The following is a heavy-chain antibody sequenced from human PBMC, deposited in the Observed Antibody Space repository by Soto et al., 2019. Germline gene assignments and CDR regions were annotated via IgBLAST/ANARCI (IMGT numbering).Heavy chain of an antibody. CDR2: TNEDGREK. CDR3: AREGGPLGP. CDR1: GFTFTGYW. J-gene: IGHJ5*02. V-gene: IGHV3-7*01. D-gene: IGHD3-16*01. Sequence: GGSLRLSCAASGFTFTGYWMSWVRQAPGKGLEWVANTNEDGREKFYVDSVKGRFTISRDNAKNSLYLQMNSLRAEDTAMYYWAREGGPLGPWGQGTLVTVS.